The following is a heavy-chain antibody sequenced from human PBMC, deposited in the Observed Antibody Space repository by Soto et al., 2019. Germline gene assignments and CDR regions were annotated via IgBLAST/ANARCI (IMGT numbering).Heavy chain of an antibody. CDR2: IYYSGST. CDR1: GCSISSGGYY. D-gene: IGHD6-19*01. CDR3: ARGFGAAVAGTD. Sequence: SETLSLTCTVSGCSISSGGYYWSWIRQHPGKGLEWIGYIYYSGSTYYNPSLKSRVTISVDTSKNQFSLKLSSVTAADTAVYYCARGFGAAVAGTDWGQGTLVTVSS. J-gene: IGHJ4*02. V-gene: IGHV4-31*03.